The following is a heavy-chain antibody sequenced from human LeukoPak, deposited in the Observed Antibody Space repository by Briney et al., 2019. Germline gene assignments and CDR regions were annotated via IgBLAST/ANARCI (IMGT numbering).Heavy chain of an antibody. D-gene: IGHD6-19*01. J-gene: IGHJ4*02. V-gene: IGHV1-2*02. CDR1: GYTFTGYY. Sequence: ASVKVSCKASGYTFTGYYMHWVRQAPGQGLEWMGWINPNSGGTNYAQKFQGRVTMTRDTSISTAYMELRRLRAEDTAVYYCARREQWLVRGIDYWGQGTLVTVSS. CDR3: ARREQWLVRGIDY. CDR2: INPNSGGT.